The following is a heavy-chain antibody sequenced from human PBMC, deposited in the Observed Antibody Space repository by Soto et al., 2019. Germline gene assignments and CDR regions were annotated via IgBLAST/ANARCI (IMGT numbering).Heavy chain of an antibody. V-gene: IGHV1-69*01. D-gene: IGHD5-12*01. CDR1: GGTFSSYA. CDR3: ARDQRGYSGYDRSGFDP. CDR2: IIPIFGTA. Sequence: QVQLVQSGAEVKKPGSSVKVSCKASGGTFSSYAISWVRQAPGQGLEWMGGIIPIFGTANYAQKFQGRVTITADESTSTAYMELSSLRSEDTAVYYCARDQRGYSGYDRSGFDPWGQGTLVTVSS. J-gene: IGHJ5*02.